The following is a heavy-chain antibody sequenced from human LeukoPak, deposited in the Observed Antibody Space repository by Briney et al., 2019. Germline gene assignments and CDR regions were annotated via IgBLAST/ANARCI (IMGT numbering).Heavy chain of an antibody. D-gene: IGHD4-23*01. Sequence: SETLSLTCTVSGGSISSYYWSWIRQPPGKGLEWIGYIYYSGSTNYNPSLKSRVTISVDTSKNQFSLKLSSVTAADTAVYYCASLDGGRYYYYGMDVWGQGTTVTVSS. CDR1: GGSISSYY. V-gene: IGHV4-59*08. CDR2: IYYSGST. CDR3: ASLDGGRYYYYGMDV. J-gene: IGHJ6*02.